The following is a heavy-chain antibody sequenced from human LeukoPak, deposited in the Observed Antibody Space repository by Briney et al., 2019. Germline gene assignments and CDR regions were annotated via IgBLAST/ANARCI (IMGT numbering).Heavy chain of an antibody. CDR1: GYSISSGYY. V-gene: IGHV4-38-2*02. CDR2: IYHSGST. CDR3: ATRANIVVVVAATEGAFDI. J-gene: IGHJ3*02. D-gene: IGHD2-15*01. Sequence: PSETLSLTCTVSGYSISSGYYWGWIRQPPGKGLEWIGSIYHSGSTYYNPSLKSRVTISVDTSKNQFSLTLSSVTAADTAVYYWATRANIVVVVAATEGAFDIWGQGTMVTVSS.